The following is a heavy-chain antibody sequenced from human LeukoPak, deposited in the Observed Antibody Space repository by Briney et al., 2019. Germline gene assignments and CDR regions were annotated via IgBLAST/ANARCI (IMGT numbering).Heavy chain of an antibody. CDR1: GGTFSSYA. CDR2: IIPILGIA. V-gene: IGHV1-69*04. Sequence: SLKVSCKASGGTFSSYAISWVRQAPGQGLEWMGRIIPILGIANYAQKFQGRVTITADESTSTAYMELSSLRSEDTAVYYCARGYYYGSGSYVLDYWGQGTLVTVSS. D-gene: IGHD3-10*01. J-gene: IGHJ4*02. CDR3: ARGYYYGSGSYVLDY.